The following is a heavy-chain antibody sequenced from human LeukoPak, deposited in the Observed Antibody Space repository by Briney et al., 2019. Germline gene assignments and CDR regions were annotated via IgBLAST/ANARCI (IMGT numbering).Heavy chain of an antibody. J-gene: IGHJ4*02. D-gene: IGHD3-9*01. V-gene: IGHV4-34*01. CDR2: INHSGST. CDR1: GGSFSGYY. Sequence: PSETLSLTRAVYGGSFSGYYWSWIRQPPGKGLEWIGEINHSGSTNYNPSLKSRVTISVDTSKNQFSLKLSSVTAADTAVYYCARGFNDILTGYYYFDYWGQGTLVTVSS. CDR3: ARGFNDILTGYYYFDY.